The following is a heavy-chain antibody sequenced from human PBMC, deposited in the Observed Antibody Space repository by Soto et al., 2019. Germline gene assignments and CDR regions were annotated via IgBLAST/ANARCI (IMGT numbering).Heavy chain of an antibody. Sequence: GGSLRLSCVGSAFTFSSYSLNWVRQAPGKGLEWVSSITSGSSFIDYADSVKGRFTISRDDAKNLLFLQMSSLRADDTAVYYCARSQRNGAMDVWGQGTTVTVSS. D-gene: IGHD2-8*01. CDR1: AFTFSSYS. J-gene: IGHJ6*02. V-gene: IGHV3-21*01. CDR3: ARSQRNGAMDV. CDR2: ITSGSSFI.